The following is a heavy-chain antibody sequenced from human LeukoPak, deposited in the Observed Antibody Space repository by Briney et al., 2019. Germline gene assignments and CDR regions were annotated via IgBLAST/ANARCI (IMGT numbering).Heavy chain of an antibody. CDR3: ARDRAANQDWVEFDP. CDR2: IRDSGEA. D-gene: IGHD3/OR15-3a*01. J-gene: IGHJ5*02. V-gene: IGHV3-66*03. CDR1: GFRFSDYY. Sequence: GGSLRLSCAVSGFRFSDYYMSWVRQAPGKGLEWVGLIRDSGEAFYSDFARGRFAISRDESENTLYLQMNSLRVEDTAVYFCARDRAANQDWVEFDPWGQGTPVTVSP.